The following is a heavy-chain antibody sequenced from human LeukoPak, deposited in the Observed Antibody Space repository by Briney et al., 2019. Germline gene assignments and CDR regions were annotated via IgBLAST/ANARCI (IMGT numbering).Heavy chain of an antibody. D-gene: IGHD3-10*01. V-gene: IGHV1-8*01. CDR1: GYTFTSYD. CDR2: MNPNSGNT. J-gene: IGHJ4*02. Sequence: ASVKVSCKASGYTFTSYDINWVRQATGQGLEWMGWMNPNSGNTGYAQKFQGRVTMTRNTSISTAYMELSSLRSEDTAVYYCARVGSYYYGSGSLFADYWGQGTLVTVSS. CDR3: ARVGSYYYGSGSLFADY.